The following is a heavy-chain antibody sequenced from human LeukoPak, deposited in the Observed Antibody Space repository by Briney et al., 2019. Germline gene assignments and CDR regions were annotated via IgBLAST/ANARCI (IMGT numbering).Heavy chain of an antibody. D-gene: IGHD1-14*01. J-gene: IGHJ4*02. V-gene: IGHV3-23*01. CDR2: ISGSGGST. Sequence: HPGGSLRLSCAASGFTFSSYAMSWVRQARGKGLEWVSAISGSGGSTYYADSVKGRFTISRDNSKNTLYLQMNSLRAEDTAVYYCAKLIRDRYYFDYWAREPWSPSPQ. CDR1: GFTFSSYA. CDR3: AKLIRDRYYFDY.